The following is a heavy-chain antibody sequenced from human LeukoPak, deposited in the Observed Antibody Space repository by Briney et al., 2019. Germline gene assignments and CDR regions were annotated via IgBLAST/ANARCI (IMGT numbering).Heavy chain of an antibody. CDR3: TKDIYAKGAVGAFDY. V-gene: IGHV3-74*01. D-gene: IGHD1-26*01. Sequence: GGSLRLSCAASGFTFSSYWMHWVRQAPGKGLVWVSRINSDGSSTSYADSVKGRFTISRDNAKNTLYLQMNSLRTEDSAFYYCTKDIYAKGAVGAFDYWGQRTLVTVSS. CDR2: INSDGSST. CDR1: GFTFSSYW. J-gene: IGHJ4*02.